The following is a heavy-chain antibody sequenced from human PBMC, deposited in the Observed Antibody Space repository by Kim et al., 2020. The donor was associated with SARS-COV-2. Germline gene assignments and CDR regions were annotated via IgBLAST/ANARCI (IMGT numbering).Heavy chain of an antibody. CDR2: INPSGGST. D-gene: IGHD6-19*01. CDR3: ARGGLGSAEQWHSLPGY. CDR1: GYTFTSYY. V-gene: IGHV1-46*01. Sequence: ASVKVSCKASGYTFTSYYMHWVRQAPGQGLEWMGIINPSGGSTSYAQKFQGRVTMTRDTSTSTVYMELSSLRSEDTAVYYCARGGLGSAEQWHSLPGYWGQGTLVTVSS. J-gene: IGHJ4*02.